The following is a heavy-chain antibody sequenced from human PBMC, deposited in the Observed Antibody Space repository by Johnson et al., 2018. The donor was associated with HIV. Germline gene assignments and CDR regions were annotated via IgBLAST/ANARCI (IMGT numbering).Heavy chain of an antibody. CDR2: IRYDGSNK. J-gene: IGHJ3*02. CDR3: ARALSHWGHDAFDI. CDR1: GFTFSSYG. Sequence: VQLVESGGGAVQPGRSLRLSCAASGFTFSSYGMHWVRQAPGKGLEWVAFIRYDGSNKYYADSVKGRFTISRDNSKNTLYLQMNSLRAEDTALYYCARALSHWGHDAFDIWGQGTMVTVSA. D-gene: IGHD7-27*01. V-gene: IGHV3-30*02.